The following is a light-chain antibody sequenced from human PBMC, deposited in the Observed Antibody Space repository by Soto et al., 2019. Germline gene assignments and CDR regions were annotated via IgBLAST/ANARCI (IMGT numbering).Light chain of an antibody. CDR1: QDIRSA. V-gene: IGKV1-6*01. Sequence: IQLTQSPSSLSASVGDRVTITCRASQDIRSALGWYQQKPGKVPKLLIYAASTLQSGVPSRFSGRRSGTDFTLAISSLQPEDFATYYCLLDFSYFWAFGQGTKVDIK. CDR2: AAS. CDR3: LLDFSYFWA. J-gene: IGKJ1*01.